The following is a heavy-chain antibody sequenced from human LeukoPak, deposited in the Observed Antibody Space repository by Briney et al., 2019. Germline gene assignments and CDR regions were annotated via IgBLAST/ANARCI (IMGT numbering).Heavy chain of an antibody. J-gene: IGHJ4*02. CDR2: IYYSGTT. CDR3: ARDEGYSLDY. V-gene: IGHV4-59*01. CDR1: AGSISSYY. D-gene: IGHD5-18*01. Sequence: SDTLSLTCTVSAGSISSYYWSWIRQPPGKRLEWIGYIYYSGTTNYSPSLKSRVTISVDTSKNQFSLKLSSVTAADTAVYYCARDEGYSLDYWGQGTLVTVSS.